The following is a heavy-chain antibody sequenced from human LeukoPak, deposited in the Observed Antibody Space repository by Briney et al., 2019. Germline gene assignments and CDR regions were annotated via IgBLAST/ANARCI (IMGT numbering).Heavy chain of an antibody. Sequence: GSSVKVSCKASGGTFSSYAISWVRQAPGQGLEWMGGIIPIFGTANYAQKFQGRVTITTDESTSTAYMELSSLRSEDTAVYYCARAYCGGDCYPIDHHYYYYMDVWGKGTTVTVSS. J-gene: IGHJ6*03. CDR3: ARAYCGGDCYPIDHHYYYYMDV. D-gene: IGHD2-21*02. V-gene: IGHV1-69*05. CDR2: IIPIFGTA. CDR1: GGTFSSYA.